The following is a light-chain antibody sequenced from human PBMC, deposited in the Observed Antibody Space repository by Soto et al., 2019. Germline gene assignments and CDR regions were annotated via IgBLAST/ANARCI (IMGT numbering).Light chain of an antibody. V-gene: IGKV3-20*01. CDR1: QSVSSGY. Sequence: EIVLTQSPGTLYLSPGERATLSCRASQSVSSGYIAWYQHKPGQAPRLLLFGASNRTTGVPDRFSGSGSGTDFTLTNSRLEPEDYAVYSCQQYGSSPYTFGQGTK. J-gene: IGKJ2*01. CDR2: GAS. CDR3: QQYGSSPYT.